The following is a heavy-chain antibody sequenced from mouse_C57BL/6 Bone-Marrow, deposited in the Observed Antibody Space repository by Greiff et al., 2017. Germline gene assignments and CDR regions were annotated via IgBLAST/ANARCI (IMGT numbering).Heavy chain of an antibody. CDR1: GYTFTGYW. CDR2: ILPGSGST. D-gene: IGHD1-1*01. CDR3: ARRSTVVATRYFDV. V-gene: IGHV1-9*01. J-gene: IGHJ1*03. Sequence: QVQLKQSGAELMKPGASVKLSCKATGYTFTGYWIEWVKQRPGHGLEWIGEILPGSGSTNYNEKFKGKATFTADTSSNTAYRQLSSLTTEDSAIYYCARRSTVVATRYFDVWGTGTTVTVSS.